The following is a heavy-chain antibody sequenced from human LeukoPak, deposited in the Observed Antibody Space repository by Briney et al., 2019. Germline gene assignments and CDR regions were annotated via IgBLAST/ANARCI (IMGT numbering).Heavy chain of an antibody. CDR3: ARGFWSGYYRDY. J-gene: IGHJ4*02. CDR1: GFTFSSYS. D-gene: IGHD3-3*01. CDR2: ISSSSSYI. V-gene: IGHV3-21*01. Sequence: PGGSLRLSCAASGFTFSSYSMNWVRQAPGKGLEWVSSISSSSSYIYYADSVKGRFTISRDNAKNSLYLQMNSLRAEDTAVYYCARGFWSGYYRDYWGQGTLVTVSS.